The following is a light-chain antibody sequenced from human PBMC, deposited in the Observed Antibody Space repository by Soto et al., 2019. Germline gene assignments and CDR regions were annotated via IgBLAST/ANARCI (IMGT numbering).Light chain of an antibody. CDR2: GAS. V-gene: IGKV3-20*01. Sequence: EIVLTQSPGTPSLSPGERATLSCRASQSVSSSYLAWYQQKPGQAPRLPIYGASSRATGIPDRFSGSGSGTDFPLTISRLENEEFAVYYCQHYGSLVLTFGGGTKVEIK. CDR1: QSVSSSY. CDR3: QHYGSLVLT. J-gene: IGKJ4*01.